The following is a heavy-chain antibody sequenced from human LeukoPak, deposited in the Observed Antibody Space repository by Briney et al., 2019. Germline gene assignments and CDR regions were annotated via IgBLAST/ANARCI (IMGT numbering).Heavy chain of an antibody. CDR1: GGSISSGGYY. D-gene: IGHD5-24*01. J-gene: IGHJ4*02. CDR3: ALRRDGYNSIDY. CDR2: IYYSGT. V-gene: IGHV4-31*03. Sequence: SQTLSLTCTVSGGSISSGGYYWSWIRQHPGKGLEWIGYIYYSGTYYSPSLKSRVTISVDTSKNQFSLKLSSVTAADTAVYYCALRRDGYNSIDYWGQGTLVTVSS.